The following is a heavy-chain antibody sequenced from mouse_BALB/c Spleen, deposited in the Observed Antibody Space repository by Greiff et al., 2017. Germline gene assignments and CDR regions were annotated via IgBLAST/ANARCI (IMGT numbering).Heavy chain of an antibody. CDR2: IDPSDSYT. J-gene: IGHJ2*01. CDR1: GYTFSSYW. D-gene: IGHD3-3*01. V-gene: IGHV1S126*01. CDR3: ARQGTFDY. Sequence: VQLQQSGAELMKPGASVKISCKATGYTFSSYWIEWVKQRPGHGLEWIGEIDPSDSYTNYNQKFKGKATLTSDKSSSTAYMELSSLTSEDSAVYYCARQGTFDYWGQGTTLTVSS.